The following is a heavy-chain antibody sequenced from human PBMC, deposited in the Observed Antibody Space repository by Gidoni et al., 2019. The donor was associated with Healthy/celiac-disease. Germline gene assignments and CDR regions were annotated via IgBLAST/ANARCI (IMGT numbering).Heavy chain of an antibody. CDR2: ISGSGGST. V-gene: IGHV3-23*01. J-gene: IGHJ4*02. CDR1: GFTFSSYA. D-gene: IGHD4-17*01. CDR3: AKDRGVTTCDY. Sequence: VQLLESGGGLVQPGGSLRLTCAASGFTFSSYAMSWVGQAPGKGLAWVSAISGSGGSTYYADSVKGRFTISRDYSKITLYRQMNTLRAEDTAVYYCAKDRGVTTCDYWGQGTLVTVSS.